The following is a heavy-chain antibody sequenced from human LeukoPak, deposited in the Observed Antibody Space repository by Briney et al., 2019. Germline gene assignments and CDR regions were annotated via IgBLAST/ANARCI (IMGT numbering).Heavy chain of an antibody. V-gene: IGHV3-23*01. CDR3: ANLYGSGYFVDY. D-gene: IGHD3-22*01. J-gene: IGHJ4*02. CDR1: PFSLSTYA. CDR2: ISGSGGST. Sequence: GGSLRLSCAASPFSLSTYAMRWVRQAPGKGLEWVSAISGSGGSTYYADSVKGRFTISRDNSKNTLYLQMNSLRAEDTAVYYCANLYGSGYFVDYWGQGTLVTVSS.